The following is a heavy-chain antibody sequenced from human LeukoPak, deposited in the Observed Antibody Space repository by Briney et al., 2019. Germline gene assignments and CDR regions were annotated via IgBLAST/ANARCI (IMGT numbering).Heavy chain of an antibody. V-gene: IGHV3-9*03. CDR1: GFTFDDYA. Sequence: PGGSLRLSCAASGFTFDDYAMHWVRQAPGKGLEWVSGISWNSGSIGYADSVKGRFTISRDNAKNSLYLQMNSLRAEDMALYYCAKDMGAVVTGAFDIWGQGTMVTVSS. CDR2: ISWNSGSI. CDR3: AKDMGAVVTGAFDI. D-gene: IGHD4-23*01. J-gene: IGHJ3*02.